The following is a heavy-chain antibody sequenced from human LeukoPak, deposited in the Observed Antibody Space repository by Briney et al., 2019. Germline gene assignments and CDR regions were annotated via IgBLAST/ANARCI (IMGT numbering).Heavy chain of an antibody. CDR2: INHSGST. CDR1: GGSFSGYY. D-gene: IGHD2-2*01. CDR3: ARMGYCSSTSGPGDY. J-gene: IGHJ4*02. Sequence: SETLSLTCAVYGGSFSGYYWSWIRQPPGKGLEWIGEINHSGSTNYNPSLKSRVTISVDTSKNQFSLKLSSVTAADTAVYYCARMGYCSSTSGPGDYWGQGTLVTVSS. V-gene: IGHV4-34*01.